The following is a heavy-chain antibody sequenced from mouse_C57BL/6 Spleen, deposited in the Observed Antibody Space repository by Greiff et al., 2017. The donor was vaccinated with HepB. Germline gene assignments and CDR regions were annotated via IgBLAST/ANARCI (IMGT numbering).Heavy chain of an antibody. CDR3: AKDGAYYDDWCFDV. D-gene: IGHD1-1*01. Sequence: QVQLQQPGTELVKPGASVKLSCKASGYTFTSYWMHWVKQRPGQGLEWIGNINPSNGGTNYNEKFKSKATLAVDKSSSTAYMQLSRLTSEDSAVYYCAKDGAYYDDWCFDVWGTGTTVTVSS. V-gene: IGHV1-53*01. CDR1: GYTFTSYW. CDR2: INPSNGGT. J-gene: IGHJ1*03.